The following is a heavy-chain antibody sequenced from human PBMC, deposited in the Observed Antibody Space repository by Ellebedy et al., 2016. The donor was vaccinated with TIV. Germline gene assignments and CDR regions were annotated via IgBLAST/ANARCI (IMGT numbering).Heavy chain of an antibody. Sequence: GGSLRLXCAASGFTFSNAWMSWVRQAPGKGLEWVGRVKSKTDGGTTDYAAPVKGRFTISRDDSKNTLYLQMNSLKTEDTAVYYCTTGESTSAKKTYYFDYWGQGILVTVSS. CDR1: GFTFSNAW. J-gene: IGHJ4*02. V-gene: IGHV3-15*01. CDR3: TTGESTSAKKTYYFDY. CDR2: VKSKTDGGTT. D-gene: IGHD2-2*01.